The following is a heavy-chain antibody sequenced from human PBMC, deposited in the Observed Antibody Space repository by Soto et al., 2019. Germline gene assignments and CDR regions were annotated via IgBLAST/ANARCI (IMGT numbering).Heavy chain of an antibody. CDR3: PREPPLVQDWLEP. CDR2: ITTGGEYR. J-gene: IGHJ5*02. CDR1: GFTFSSYN. V-gene: IGHV3-21*06. D-gene: IGHD6-13*01. Sequence: GGSLRLSCAASGFTFSSYNINWVRQAPGKGLEWVSAITTGGEYRFYADSVKGRFTISRDNANNSVYLEMSSLRVEDTAVSYCPREPPLVQDWLEPWGQGTQVTVSS.